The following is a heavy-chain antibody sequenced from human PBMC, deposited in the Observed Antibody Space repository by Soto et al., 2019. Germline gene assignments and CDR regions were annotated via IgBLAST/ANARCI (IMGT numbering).Heavy chain of an antibody. CDR3: ARAGIAALVWFDP. J-gene: IGHJ5*02. D-gene: IGHD6-6*01. V-gene: IGHV4-59*12. Sequence: SETLSLTCTVSGGSISSYYWSWIRQPPGKGLEWIGYIYYSGSTNYSPSLKSRVTISVDTSKNQFSLKLSSVTAADTAVYYCARAGIAALVWFDPWGQGTLVTVSS. CDR1: GGSISSYY. CDR2: IYYSGST.